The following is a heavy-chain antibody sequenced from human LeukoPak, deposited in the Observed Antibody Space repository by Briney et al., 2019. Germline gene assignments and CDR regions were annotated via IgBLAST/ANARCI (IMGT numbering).Heavy chain of an antibody. CDR3: ATGYCSSTSCYTILYYFDY. CDR1: GYTLTELS. Sequence: ASVKVSCKVSGYTLTELSMHWVRQAPGKGLEWMGGFDPEDGETIYAQKFQGRVTMTEDTSTDTAYMELSSLRSEDTAVYYCATGYCSSTSCYTILYYFDYWGQGTLVTVSS. J-gene: IGHJ4*02. D-gene: IGHD2-2*02. V-gene: IGHV1-24*01. CDR2: FDPEDGET.